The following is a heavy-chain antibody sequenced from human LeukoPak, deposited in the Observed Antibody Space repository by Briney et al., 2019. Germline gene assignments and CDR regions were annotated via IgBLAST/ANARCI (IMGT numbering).Heavy chain of an antibody. J-gene: IGHJ4*02. V-gene: IGHV3-48*03. CDR1: GLTFSSYE. D-gene: IGHD3-3*01. Sequence: GGSLRFSCAASGLTFSSYEMNWVRQAPGKGLEWVSYISSSSSTIYYADSVKGRFTISRDNAKNSLYLQMNSLRAEDTAVYYCARDTVGSGYDFWSGYYPFDYWGQGTLVTVSS. CDR3: ARDTVGSGYDFWSGYYPFDY. CDR2: ISSSSSTI.